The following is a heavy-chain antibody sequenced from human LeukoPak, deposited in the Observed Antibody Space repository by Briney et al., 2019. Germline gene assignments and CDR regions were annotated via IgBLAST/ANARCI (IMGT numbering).Heavy chain of an antibody. D-gene: IGHD1-14*01. J-gene: IGHJ5*02. CDR2: INPYSGRT. CDR3: ARADRLDGTPYLIGP. CDR1: GYTFIDYY. Sequence: RASVKVSCKTSGYTFIDYYLHWVRQAPGQGLGWMGWINPYSGRTSTAQKFQGRITMTRDTSITTVYMEVSWLTSDDTAIYYCARADRLDGTPYLIGPWGQGTLVTVSS. V-gene: IGHV1-2*02.